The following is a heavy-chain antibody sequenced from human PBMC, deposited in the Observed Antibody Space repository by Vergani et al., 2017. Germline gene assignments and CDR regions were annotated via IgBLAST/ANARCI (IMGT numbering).Heavy chain of an antibody. V-gene: IGHV3-7*01. CDR1: GFTFSSYW. CDR3: ASVDFDWSIPPP. CDR2: IKQDGSVK. Sequence: EVQLVESGGALVQPGGSLRLSCAASGFTFSSYWMTWVRQAPGKGLEWVANIKQDGSVKYYVDSVKGRFTISRDNAKNSLYLQMNSLRAEDTAVYYCASVDFDWSIPPPWGQGTLVTVSS. J-gene: IGHJ5*02. D-gene: IGHD3-9*01.